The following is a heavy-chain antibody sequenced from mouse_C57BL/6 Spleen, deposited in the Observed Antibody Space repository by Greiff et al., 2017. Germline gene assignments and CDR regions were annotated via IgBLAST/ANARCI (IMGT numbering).Heavy chain of an antibody. Sequence: VQLQQSGAELVRPGASVTLSCKASGYTFTDYEMHWVKQTPVHGLEWIGAIDPETGGTAYNQKFKGKAILTADKSSSTAYMELRSLTSEDSAVYYCTPITAVVDVHYFDYWGQGTTLTVSS. CDR3: TPITAVVDVHYFDY. V-gene: IGHV1-15*01. CDR1: GYTFTDYE. CDR2: IDPETGGT. D-gene: IGHD1-1*01. J-gene: IGHJ2*01.